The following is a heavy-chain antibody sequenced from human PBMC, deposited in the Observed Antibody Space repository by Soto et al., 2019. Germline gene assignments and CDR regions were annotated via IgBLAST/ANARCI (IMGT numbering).Heavy chain of an antibody. V-gene: IGHV4-31*03. CDR2: IYYAGST. D-gene: IGHD3-22*01. CDR1: GGSISSGGHF. J-gene: IGHJ4*02. CDR3: ARDRDYYDSSGLFDY. Sequence: SETLSLTCTVSGGSISSGGHFWSWIRQHPGKGLEWIGYIYYAGSTYYNPSLGGRVTISVDTSKNQFSLKLSSVTAADTAVYYCARDRDYYDSSGLFDYWGQGTLVTVSS.